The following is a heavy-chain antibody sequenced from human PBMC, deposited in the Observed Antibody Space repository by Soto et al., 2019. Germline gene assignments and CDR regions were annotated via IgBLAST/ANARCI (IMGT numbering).Heavy chain of an antibody. J-gene: IGHJ4*02. V-gene: IGHV4-39*01. CDR1: DDSINSDKFY. Sequence: HLQLQESGPGLVKPSETLSLMCSVSDDSINSDKFYWGWIRQPPGKGLEWIGSIYYRGNAYYNPSLQTLVTISPDKYRSQFSLKLNSVTAADSAVYFCARLEGLATISYYFDFWGPGALVTVSS. D-gene: IGHD3-9*01. CDR3: ARLEGLATISYYFDF. CDR2: IYYRGNA.